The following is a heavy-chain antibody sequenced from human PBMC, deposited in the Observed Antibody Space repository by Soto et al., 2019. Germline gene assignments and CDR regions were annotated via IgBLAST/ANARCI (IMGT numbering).Heavy chain of an antibody. CDR2: ITHSGSA. D-gene: IGHD3-10*02. CDR3: ARSSVRGWSY. V-gene: IGHV4-34*01. CDR1: GGSFSGYY. J-gene: IGHJ4*02. Sequence: QVQLQQWGAGLLKPSGTLSLTCAVYGGSFSGYYWTWIRQPPGKGLEWIGEITHSGSANYNPSLKRQVTISVDTSKNQFSLNLNSVTAADTAVYYCARSSVRGWSYWGQGTLVTVSS.